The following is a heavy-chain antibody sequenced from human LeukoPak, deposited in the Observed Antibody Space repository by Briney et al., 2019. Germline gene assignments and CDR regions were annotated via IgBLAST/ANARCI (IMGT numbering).Heavy chain of an antibody. Sequence: SETLSLTCTVSGGSISSYYWTWIRQPAGKGLEWIGRIYTSGNTGYNPSLKSRVTMSVDTSKYQFSLNLSSVTAADTAVYYCARVDLRAAFFDYWGQGTLVTISS. CDR3: ARVDLRAAFFDY. CDR2: IYTSGNT. CDR1: GGSISSYY. D-gene: IGHD2-15*01. V-gene: IGHV4-4*07. J-gene: IGHJ4*02.